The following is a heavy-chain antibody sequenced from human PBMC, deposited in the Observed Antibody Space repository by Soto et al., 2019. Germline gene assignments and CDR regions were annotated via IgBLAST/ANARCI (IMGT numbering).Heavy chain of an antibody. CDR3: ARSSDPYYYYYGMDV. Sequence: GGSLRLSCAASGFTFSSYYMHWVRQATGKGLEWVSAIGTAGDTYYPGSVKGRFTISRENAKNSLYLQMNSLRAEDTAVYYCARSSDPYYYYYGMDVWGQGTTVTVSS. V-gene: IGHV3-13*01. CDR1: GFTFSSYY. J-gene: IGHJ6*02. CDR2: IGTAGDT. D-gene: IGHD6-6*01.